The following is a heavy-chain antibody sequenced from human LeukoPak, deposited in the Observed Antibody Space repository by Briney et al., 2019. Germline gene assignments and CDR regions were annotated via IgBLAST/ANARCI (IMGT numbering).Heavy chain of an antibody. J-gene: IGHJ4*02. CDR2: TNHSGST. CDR1: GGSFSGYY. V-gene: IGHV4-34*01. D-gene: IGHD6-19*01. CDR3: ARGLGVAGPRSLDY. Sequence: SETLSLTCAVYGGSFSGYYWSWIRQPPGKGLEWIGETNHSGSTNYNPSLKNRVTISVDTSKNQFSLKLSSVTAADTAVYYCARGLGVAGPRSLDYWGQGTLVTVSS.